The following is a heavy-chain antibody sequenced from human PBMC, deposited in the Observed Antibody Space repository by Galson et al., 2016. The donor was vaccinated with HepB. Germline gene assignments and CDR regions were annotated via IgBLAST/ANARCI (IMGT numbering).Heavy chain of an antibody. J-gene: IGHJ4*02. V-gene: IGHV4-39*01. CDR1: GGSITSSSYF. CDR3: ASLRDGYNLNY. CDR2: IYYTGST. D-gene: IGHD5-24*01. Sequence: SETLSLTCSVSGGSITSSSYFWGWIRQPPGKGLEWIGSIYYTGSTHYKSSLKSRITISVDTAKNQFSLRLSSVTAADTAVYYCASLRDGYNLNYWGQGTLVTVSS.